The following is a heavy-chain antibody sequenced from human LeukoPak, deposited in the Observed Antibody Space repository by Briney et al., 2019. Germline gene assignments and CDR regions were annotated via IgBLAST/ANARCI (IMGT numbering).Heavy chain of an antibody. CDR1: GDSISSSKW. CDR2: IYHTGST. D-gene: IGHD3-10*01. J-gene: IGHJ4*02. CDR3: ARGFYGSGSYFDY. Sequence: SGTLSLTCAVSGDSISSSKWWSWVRQSPGKGLEWIGEIYHTGSTNYNPSLKSRVAISVDKSKNQFSLKLSSVTAADTAVYYCARGFYGSGSYFDYWGQGTLVTVSS. V-gene: IGHV4-4*02.